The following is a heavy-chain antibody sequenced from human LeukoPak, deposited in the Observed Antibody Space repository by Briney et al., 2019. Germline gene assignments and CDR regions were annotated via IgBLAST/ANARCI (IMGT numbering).Heavy chain of an antibody. CDR1: GGSISTGAFS. CDR3: AREKVAVSGIYFDY. D-gene: IGHD6-19*01. J-gene: IGHJ4*02. V-gene: IGHV4-30-4*07. Sequence: KPSQTLSLTCVVSGGSISTGAFSWYWLRQPPGQGPEWIGYIYSSGSSYYNPSLQSRFIISVDTSKNQFSLQLNSVTPEDTAVYYCAREKVAVSGIYFDYWGQATLVTVSS. CDR2: IYSSGSS.